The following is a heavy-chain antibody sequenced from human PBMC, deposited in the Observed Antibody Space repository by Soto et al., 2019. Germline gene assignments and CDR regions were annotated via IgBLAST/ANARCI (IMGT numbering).Heavy chain of an antibody. Sequence: PGGSLRLSCAASGFTFSSYAMSWVRQAPGKGLEWVSAISGSGGSTYYADSVKGRFTISRDNSKNTLYLQMNSLRAEDTAVYYCAKDYYYYDSSGYIDYWGQGTLVTVSS. CDR1: GFTFSSYA. CDR2: ISGSGGST. D-gene: IGHD3-22*01. V-gene: IGHV3-23*01. J-gene: IGHJ4*02. CDR3: AKDYYYYDSSGYIDY.